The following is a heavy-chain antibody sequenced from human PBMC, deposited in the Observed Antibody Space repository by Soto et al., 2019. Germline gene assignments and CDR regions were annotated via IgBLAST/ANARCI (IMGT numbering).Heavy chain of an antibody. CDR2: INHSGST. V-gene: IGHV4-34*01. D-gene: IGHD2-21*01. CDR1: GGSFSGYY. J-gene: IGHJ4*02. Sequence: SETLSLTCAVYGGSFSGYYWSWIRQPPGKGLEWIGEINHSGSTNYNPSLKSRVTISVDTSKNQFSLKLSSVTAADTAVYYCASTGSEFVDYWGQGTLVTVSS. CDR3: ASTGSEFVDY.